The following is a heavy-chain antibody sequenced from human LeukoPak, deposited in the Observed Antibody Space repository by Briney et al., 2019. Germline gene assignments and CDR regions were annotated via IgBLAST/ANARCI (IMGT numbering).Heavy chain of an antibody. V-gene: IGHV1-2*02. J-gene: IGHJ6*02. CDR3: ARPPPYSSSWYYYYYGMDV. D-gene: IGHD6-13*01. Sequence: ASVKVSCKASGYTFTGHYMHWVRQAPGQGLEWMGWINPNSGGTNYAQKFQGRVTMTRDTSISTAYMELSRLRSDDTAVYYCARPPPYSSSWYYYYYGMDVWGQGTTVTVSS. CDR1: GYTFTGHY. CDR2: INPNSGGT.